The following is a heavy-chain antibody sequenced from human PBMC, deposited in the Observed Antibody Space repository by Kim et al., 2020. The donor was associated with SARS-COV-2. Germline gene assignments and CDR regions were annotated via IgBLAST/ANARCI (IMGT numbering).Heavy chain of an antibody. V-gene: IGHV4-61*01. CDR1: GGSVSSGSYY. D-gene: IGHD2-15*01. J-gene: IGHJ5*02. Sequence: SETLSLTCTVSGGSVSSGSYYWSWIRQPPGKGLEWIGYIYYSGSTNYNPSLKSRVTISVDTSKNQFSLKLSSVTAADTAVYYCARGDRGWTTYNWFDPWGQGTLVTASS. CDR2: IYYSGST. CDR3: ARGDRGWTTYNWFDP.